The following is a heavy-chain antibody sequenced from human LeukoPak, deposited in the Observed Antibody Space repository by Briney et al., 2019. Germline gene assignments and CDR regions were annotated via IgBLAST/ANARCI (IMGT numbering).Heavy chain of an antibody. CDR2: ISSSGSTI. Sequence: GGSLRLSCAASGFTFSAYIMNWVRQAPGKGLEWVSYISSSGSTIYYADSVKGRFTISRDNAKNSLYLQMNSLRAEDTAVYYCAELGITMIGGVWGKGTTVTISS. CDR1: GFTFSAYI. V-gene: IGHV3-48*04. D-gene: IGHD3-10*02. J-gene: IGHJ6*04. CDR3: AELGITMIGGV.